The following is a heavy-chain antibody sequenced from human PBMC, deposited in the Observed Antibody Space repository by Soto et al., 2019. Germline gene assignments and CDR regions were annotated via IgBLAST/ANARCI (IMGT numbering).Heavy chain of an antibody. V-gene: IGHV4-39*01. CDR3: ARGSGDYFDY. CDR2: IYYSGST. Sequence: PSETLSLTCTVSGGSISSSSYYWGWIRQPPGKGLEWIGSIYYSGSTYYNPSLKSRVTISVDTSKNQFSLKLSSVTAADTAVYYCARGSGDYFDYWGQGTLVTVSS. D-gene: IGHD3-10*01. J-gene: IGHJ4*02. CDR1: GGSISSSSYY.